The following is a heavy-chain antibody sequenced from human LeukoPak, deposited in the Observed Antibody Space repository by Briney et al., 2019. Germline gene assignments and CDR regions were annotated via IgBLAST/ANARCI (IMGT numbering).Heavy chain of an antibody. CDR3: ASYSARFHYSSSWKPGSSYYYYMDV. V-gene: IGHV1-18*01. CDR2: SSAYNGNT. CDR1: GYTFTSYG. Sequence: GASVKVSCKASGYTFTSYGISWVRQAPGQGLEWMGWSSAYNGNTNYAQKFQGRVTMTRDTSISTAYMELSRLRSDDTAVYYCASYSARFHYSSSWKPGSSYYYYMDVWGKGTTVTISS. D-gene: IGHD6-13*01. J-gene: IGHJ6*03.